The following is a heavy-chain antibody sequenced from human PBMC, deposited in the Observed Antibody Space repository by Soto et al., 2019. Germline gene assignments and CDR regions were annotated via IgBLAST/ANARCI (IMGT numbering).Heavy chain of an antibody. CDR1: GGTFSSYA. D-gene: IGHD3-22*01. V-gene: IGHV1-69*13. Sequence: SVKVSCKASGGTFSSYAISWVRQAPGQGLEWMGGIIPIFGTANYAQKFQGRVTITADESTSTAYMELSSLRSEDTAVYYCARDAQSYYYDSSPQIDAFDIWGKGTMVTVSS. J-gene: IGHJ3*02. CDR3: ARDAQSYYYDSSPQIDAFDI. CDR2: IIPIFGTA.